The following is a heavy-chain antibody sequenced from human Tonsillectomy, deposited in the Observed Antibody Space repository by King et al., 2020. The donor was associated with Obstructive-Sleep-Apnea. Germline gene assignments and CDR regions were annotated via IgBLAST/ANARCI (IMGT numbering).Heavy chain of an antibody. CDR1: GFTFSSYG. V-gene: IGHV3-30*18. D-gene: IGHD3-22*01. J-gene: IGHJ4*02. Sequence: VQLVESGGGVVQPGRSLRLSCAASGFTFSSYGMHWVRQAPGKGLEWGAVISYDGSNKYYADSVKGRFTISRDNSKNTLYLQMNSLRAEDTAVYYCAKVGYDSSGYYWYYFDYWGQGTLVTVSS. CDR3: AKVGYDSSGYYWYYFDY. CDR2: ISYDGSNK.